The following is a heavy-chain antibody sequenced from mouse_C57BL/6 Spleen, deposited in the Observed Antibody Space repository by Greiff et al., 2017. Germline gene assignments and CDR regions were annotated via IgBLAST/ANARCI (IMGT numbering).Heavy chain of an antibody. CDR3: ARSGYYYGSSYRGMDY. CDR2: INPSNGGT. Sequence: QVQLQQPGTELVKPGASVKLSCKASGYTFTSYWMHWVKQRPGQGLEWIGNINPSNGGTNYNEKFKSKATLTVDKSSSTAYMQLSSLTSEDSAVYYCARSGYYYGSSYRGMDYWGQGTSVTVSS. J-gene: IGHJ4*01. D-gene: IGHD1-1*01. V-gene: IGHV1-53*01. CDR1: GYTFTSYW.